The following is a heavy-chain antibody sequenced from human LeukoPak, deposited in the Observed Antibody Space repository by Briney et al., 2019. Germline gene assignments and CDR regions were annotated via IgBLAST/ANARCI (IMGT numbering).Heavy chain of an antibody. CDR2: INTDGSVT. Sequence: GGSLRLSCVGSGFTFSSDDMNWVRQAPGKGLVWVSQINTDGSVTAYADSVKGRFTISRDNAKNTLYLQMNSLRAEDTAVYYCARWTYASDGSGYWGQGTLVTVSS. V-gene: IGHV3-74*01. CDR1: GFTFSSDD. J-gene: IGHJ4*02. D-gene: IGHD3-16*01. CDR3: ARWTYASDGSGY.